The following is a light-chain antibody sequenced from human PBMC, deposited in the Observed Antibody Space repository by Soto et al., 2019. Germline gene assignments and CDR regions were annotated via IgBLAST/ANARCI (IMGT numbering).Light chain of an antibody. J-gene: IGKJ2*01. V-gene: IGKV1-39*01. Sequence: DIQMTQSPSSLSASVGDRVTITCRASQTISTYLNWYQQKPGKGPKLLIYGASSLQSGAPSRFSGSGSGTDFTLTISSLQPEDFATYFCQQSYSSPLYTFGQGTKLEI. CDR3: QQSYSSPLYT. CDR1: QTISTY. CDR2: GAS.